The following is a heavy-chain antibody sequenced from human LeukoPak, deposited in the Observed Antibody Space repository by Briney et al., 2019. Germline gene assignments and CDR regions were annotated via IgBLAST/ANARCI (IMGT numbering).Heavy chain of an antibody. CDR1: GFTVSSNY. D-gene: IGHD6-19*01. CDR2: ISSSGGST. Sequence: GGSLRLSCAASGFTVSSNYMSWVRQAPGKGLEWVSGISSSGGSTYYADSVKGRFTISRDNSRNTLYLQMNSLRAEDTAVYYCARDPATVAGTPNFDYWGQGTLVTVSS. CDR3: ARDPATVAGTPNFDY. J-gene: IGHJ4*02. V-gene: IGHV3-23*01.